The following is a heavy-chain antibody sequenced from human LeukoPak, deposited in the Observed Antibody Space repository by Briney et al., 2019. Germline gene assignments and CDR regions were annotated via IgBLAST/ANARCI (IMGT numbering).Heavy chain of an antibody. Sequence: GSLRLSCAASGFNFSSYWMSWVRQAPGKGPEWVANIKQDGSEKYYVDSVKGRFTISRDNAKNSLYLQMNSLRAEDTAVYYCARVATRFGELSHYFDYWGQGTLVTVSS. D-gene: IGHD3-10*01. CDR2: IKQDGSEK. CDR1: GFNFSSYW. J-gene: IGHJ4*02. CDR3: ARVATRFGELSHYFDY. V-gene: IGHV3-7*01.